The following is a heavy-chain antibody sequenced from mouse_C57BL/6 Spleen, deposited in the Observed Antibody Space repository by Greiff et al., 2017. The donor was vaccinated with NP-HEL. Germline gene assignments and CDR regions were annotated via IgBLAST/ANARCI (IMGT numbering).Heavy chain of an antibody. Sequence: VQLQESGAELARPGASVKLSCKASGYTFTSYGISWVKQRTGQGLEWIGEIYPRSGNTYYNEKFKGKATLTADKSSSTAYMELRSLTSEDSAVYFCARSPVVARGAMDYWGQGTSVTVSS. V-gene: IGHV1-81*01. CDR3: ARSPVVARGAMDY. J-gene: IGHJ4*01. D-gene: IGHD1-1*01. CDR1: GYTFTSYG. CDR2: IYPRSGNT.